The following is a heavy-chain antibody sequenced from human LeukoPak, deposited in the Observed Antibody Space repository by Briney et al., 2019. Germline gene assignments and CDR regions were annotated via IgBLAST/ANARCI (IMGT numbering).Heavy chain of an antibody. D-gene: IGHD6-13*01. CDR2: INPNSGGT. V-gene: IGHV1-2*02. J-gene: IGHJ4*02. CDR3: ARAARWSSSWYYFDY. Sequence: ASVTVSCKASGYTFTGYYMHWVRQAPGQGLEWMGWINPNSGGTNYAQKFQGRVTMTRDTSISTAYMELSRLRSDDTAVYYCARAARWSSSWYYFDYWGQGTLVTVSS. CDR1: GYTFTGYY.